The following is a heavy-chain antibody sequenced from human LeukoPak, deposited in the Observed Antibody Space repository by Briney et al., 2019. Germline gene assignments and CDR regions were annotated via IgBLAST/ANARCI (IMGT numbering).Heavy chain of an antibody. CDR2: INPNSGGT. CDR3: ARGGRVYGGNPKYYFDY. CDR1: GYSFTGSY. V-gene: IGHV1-2*02. J-gene: IGHJ4*02. D-gene: IGHD4-23*01. Sequence: ASVKVSCKASGYSFTGSYMHWVRQAPGQGLEWMGWINPNSGGTNYAQKFQGRVTMTRDTSISTAYMELSRLGSDDTAVYYCARGGRVYGGNPKYYFDYWGQGTLVTVSS.